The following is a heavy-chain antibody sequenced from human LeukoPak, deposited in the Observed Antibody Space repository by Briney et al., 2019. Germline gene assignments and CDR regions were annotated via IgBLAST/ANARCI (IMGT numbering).Heavy chain of an antibody. Sequence: PGGSLRLSCAGSGFTVSSNYMSWVRQAPGKGLEWVSAVSGSGGNTYYADSVKGRFTISRDNSKNTLYLQMNSLRAEDTAVYYCAKREMSTSYYFDYWGQGTLVTVSS. V-gene: IGHV3-23*01. D-gene: IGHD5-24*01. CDR3: AKREMSTSYYFDY. CDR2: VSGSGGNT. CDR1: GFTVSSNY. J-gene: IGHJ4*02.